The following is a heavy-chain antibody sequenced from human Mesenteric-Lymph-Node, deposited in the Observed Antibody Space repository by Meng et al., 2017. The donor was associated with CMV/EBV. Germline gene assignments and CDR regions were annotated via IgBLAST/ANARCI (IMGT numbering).Heavy chain of an antibody. V-gene: IGHV4-61*01. Sequence: SGGSVSSGSCYWSWFRQHPGKGLEWIGYIYYSGSTNYNPSLKSRVTISVDTSKNQFSLKLSSVTAADTAVYYCARGREVATIQFDYWGQGTLVTVSS. J-gene: IGHJ4*02. CDR3: ARGREVATIQFDY. CDR1: GGSVSSGSCY. CDR2: IYYSGST. D-gene: IGHD5-12*01.